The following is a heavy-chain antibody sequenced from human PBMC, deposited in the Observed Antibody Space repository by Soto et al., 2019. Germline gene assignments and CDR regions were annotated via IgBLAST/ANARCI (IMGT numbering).Heavy chain of an antibody. J-gene: IGHJ4*02. V-gene: IGHV1-69*01. D-gene: IGHD1-26*01. CDR1: GGTFSSYA. Sequence: QVQLVQSGAEVKKPGSSVKVSCKASGGTFSSYAISWVRQASGQGLEWMGGIIPIFGTANYAQTFQGRVTITADESTSTAYMERSSLRSEDTAVYYCARTYSGSYYGGGAFDYWGQGTLVTVSS. CDR2: IIPIFGTA. CDR3: ARTYSGSYYGGGAFDY.